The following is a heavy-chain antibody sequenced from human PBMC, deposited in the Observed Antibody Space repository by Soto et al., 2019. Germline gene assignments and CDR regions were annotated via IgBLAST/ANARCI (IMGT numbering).Heavy chain of an antibody. D-gene: IGHD2-15*01. CDR3: ARELGDYCSGGSCPLDAFDI. Sequence: ASVKVSCKASGYTFTSYGISWVRQAPGQGLEWMGWISAYNGNTNYAQKLQGRVTMTTDTSTSTAYMELRSLRSDDTAVYYCARELGDYCSGGSCPLDAFDIWGQGTMVTVSS. V-gene: IGHV1-18*01. J-gene: IGHJ3*02. CDR2: ISAYNGNT. CDR1: GYTFTSYG.